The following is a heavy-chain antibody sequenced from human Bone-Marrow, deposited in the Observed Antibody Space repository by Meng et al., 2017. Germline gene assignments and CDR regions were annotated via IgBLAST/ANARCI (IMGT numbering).Heavy chain of an antibody. CDR2: IIPIFGTA. CDR3: ASRGLDDAFDI. Sequence: SVKVSCKALGGIFSNYVIGWVRQAPGQGLEWMGGIIPIFGTANYAQKFQGRVTITADKSTSTAYMELSSLRSEDTAVYYCASRGLDDAFDIWGQGTMVTVSS. CDR1: GGIFSNYV. V-gene: IGHV1-69*06. J-gene: IGHJ3*02. D-gene: IGHD3-10*01.